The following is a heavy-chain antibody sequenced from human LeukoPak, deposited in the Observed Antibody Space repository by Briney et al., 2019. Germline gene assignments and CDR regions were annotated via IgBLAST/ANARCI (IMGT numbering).Heavy chain of an antibody. D-gene: IGHD2-2*02. CDR2: ISYDGSNK. V-gene: IGHV3-30*03. CDR1: GFTFSKYG. J-gene: IGHJ3*02. CDR3: ARDRGIVVVPAAIDAFDI. Sequence: GRSLRLSCAAFGFTFSKYGMHWVRQAPGKGLEWVAVISYDGSNKYYADSVKGRFTISRGNSRNTLNLQMNSLRAEDTAVYYCARDRGIVVVPAAIDAFDIWGQGTMVTVSS.